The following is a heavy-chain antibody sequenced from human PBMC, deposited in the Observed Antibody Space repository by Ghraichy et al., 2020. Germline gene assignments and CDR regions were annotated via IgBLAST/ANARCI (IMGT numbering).Heavy chain of an antibody. D-gene: IGHD3-22*01. V-gene: IGHV4-59*01. CDR2: IYYSGST. CDR3: ARADDSSGYYRGLFDY. Sequence: SETLSLTCTVSGGSISSYYWSWIRQPPGKGLEWIGYIYYSGSTNYNPSLKSRVTISVDTSKNQFSLKLSSVTAADTAVYYCARADDSSGYYRGLFDYWGQGTLVTVSS. J-gene: IGHJ4*02. CDR1: GGSISSYY.